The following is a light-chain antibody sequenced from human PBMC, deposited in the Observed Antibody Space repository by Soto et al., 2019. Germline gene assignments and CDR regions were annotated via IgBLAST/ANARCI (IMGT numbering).Light chain of an antibody. J-gene: IGLJ3*02. CDR2: DAS. V-gene: IGLV2-11*01. CDR1: SSNVGGYNY. Sequence: QFALTQPRSVSASPGQSVTISCTGTSSNVGGYNYVSWYQQNPGKAPKLMIYDASKRPPGVPDRFSGSKSGNAAFLTISGLQVEDEADYYCCSYAASYTLLFGGGTKLTVL. CDR3: CSYAASYTLL.